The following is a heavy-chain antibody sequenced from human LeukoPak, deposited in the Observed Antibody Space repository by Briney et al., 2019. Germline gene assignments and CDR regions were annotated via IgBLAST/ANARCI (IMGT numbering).Heavy chain of an antibody. J-gene: IGHJ4*02. D-gene: IGHD3-22*01. CDR3: AKVLDYYDSSGPYYFDY. Sequence: GGSLRLSCAASGFTFSSYAMHWVRQAPGKGLEWVSAISGSGGSTYYADSVKGRFTISRDNSKNTLYLQMNSLRAEDTAVYYCAKVLDYYDSSGPYYFDYWGQGTLVTVSS. CDR1: GFTFSSYA. CDR2: ISGSGGST. V-gene: IGHV3-23*01.